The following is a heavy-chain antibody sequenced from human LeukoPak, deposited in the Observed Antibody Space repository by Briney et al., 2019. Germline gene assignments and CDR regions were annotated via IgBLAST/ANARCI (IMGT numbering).Heavy chain of an antibody. CDR1: GYTFTIYG. J-gene: IGHJ4*02. CDR2: ISAYNGNT. D-gene: IGHD3-9*01. CDR3: ARDPGQYYDILTGYYTPYYFDY. V-gene: IGHV1-18*01. Sequence: GASVKVSFKASGYTFTIYGISWVRQAPGQGLEWMGWISAYNGNTNYAQKLQGRVTMTTDTSTSTAYMELRSLRSDDTAVYYCARDPGQYYDILTGYYTPYYFDYWGQGTLVAVSS.